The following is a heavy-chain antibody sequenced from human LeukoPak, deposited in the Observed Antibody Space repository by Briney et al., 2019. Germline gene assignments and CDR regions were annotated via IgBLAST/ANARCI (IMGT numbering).Heavy chain of an antibody. J-gene: IGHJ4*02. D-gene: IGHD4-23*01. Sequence: GGSLRLSCAASGFTFSSYAMSWVRQAPGKGLEWVANIKQDGSEKYYVDSVKGRFTISRDNAKNSLYLQMNSLRAEDTAVYYCAREWYDYGGNSGDAYGYWGQGTLVTVSS. CDR2: IKQDGSEK. V-gene: IGHV3-7*01. CDR1: GFTFSSYA. CDR3: AREWYDYGGNSGDAYGY.